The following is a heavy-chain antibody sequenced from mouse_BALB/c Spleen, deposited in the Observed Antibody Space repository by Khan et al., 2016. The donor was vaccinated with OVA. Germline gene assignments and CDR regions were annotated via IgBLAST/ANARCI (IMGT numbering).Heavy chain of an antibody. CDR2: INHSNGGT. CDR3: TRAGYGDFAY. CDR1: GYTFTSYY. J-gene: IGHJ3*01. D-gene: IGHD2-13*01. Sequence: QIQLVQSGAELVKPGASVRLSCKASGYTFTSYYLYWVKQRPGQGLEWFVDINHSNGGTNFNEKFKTKAILTVDKSSRTAYMQLSSLTSEDSAVYYCTRAGYGDFAYWGQGTLVTVSA. V-gene: IGHV1S81*02.